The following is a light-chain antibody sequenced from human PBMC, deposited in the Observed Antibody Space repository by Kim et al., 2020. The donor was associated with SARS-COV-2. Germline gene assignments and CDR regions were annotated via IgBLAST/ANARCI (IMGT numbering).Light chain of an antibody. V-gene: IGLV3-25*03. CDR3: QSTDRSGTYMI. CDR2: KNG. CDR1: ALPYQF. J-gene: IGLJ2*01. Sequence: SYELTQPPSVSVSPGQTARITCSGDALPYQFAYWYQQKPGQAPVLVMYKNGERSSGIPERFSGSSSGTTVTLTISGVPAEDEADYYCQSTDRSGTYMIFGGGTQLTVL.